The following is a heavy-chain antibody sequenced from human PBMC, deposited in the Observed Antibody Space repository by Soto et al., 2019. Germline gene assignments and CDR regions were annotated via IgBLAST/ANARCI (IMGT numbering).Heavy chain of an antibody. Sequence: SETLSLTYAVSGGSISGGGDSWSWIRQPPGKGLEWIGYIYHSGSTYYNPSLKSRVTISVDRSKNQFSLKLSSVTAADTAVYYCARALIAAAGKGWFDPWGQGTLVTVSS. V-gene: IGHV4-30-2*01. D-gene: IGHD6-13*01. J-gene: IGHJ5*02. CDR2: IYHSGST. CDR3: ARALIAAAGKGWFDP. CDR1: GGSISGGGDS.